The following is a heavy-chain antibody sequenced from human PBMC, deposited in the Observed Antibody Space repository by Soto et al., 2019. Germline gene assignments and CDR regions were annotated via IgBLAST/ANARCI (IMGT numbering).Heavy chain of an antibody. CDR2: ISSSSSYI. D-gene: IGHD3-22*01. CDR1: GFTFSSYS. CDR3: ARVVPGYYDSSGYYIFDY. J-gene: IGHJ4*02. V-gene: IGHV3-21*01. Sequence: GSLRLSCAASGFTFSSYSMNWVRQAPGKGLEWVSSISSSSSYIYYADSVKGRFTISRDNAKNSLYLQMNSLRAEDTAVYYCARVVPGYYDSSGYYIFDYWGQGTLVTVSS.